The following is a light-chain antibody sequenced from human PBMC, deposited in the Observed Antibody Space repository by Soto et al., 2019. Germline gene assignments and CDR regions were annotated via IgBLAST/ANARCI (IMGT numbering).Light chain of an antibody. V-gene: IGKV3-11*01. CDR3: QQRSNWIT. CDR1: QSVSSY. Sequence: EIVLTQSPATLSLSPREGGNLXRRASQSVSSYLAWYQQKPGQAPRLLIYDASNRATGIPARFSGSGSGTDFTLTISSLEPEDFAVYYCQQRSNWITFGQGTRLEIK. CDR2: DAS. J-gene: IGKJ5*01.